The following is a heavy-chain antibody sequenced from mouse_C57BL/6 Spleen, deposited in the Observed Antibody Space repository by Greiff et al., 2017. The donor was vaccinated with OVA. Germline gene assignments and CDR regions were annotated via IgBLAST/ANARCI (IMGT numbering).Heavy chain of an antibody. J-gene: IGHJ4*01. D-gene: IGHD2-5*01. CDR2: INPGSGGT. CDR3: ARRDYSNFYYAMEY. CDR1: GYAFTNYL. V-gene: IGHV1-54*01. Sequence: QVQLQQSGAELVRPGTSVKVSCKASGYAFTNYLIEWVKQRPGQGLEWIGVINPGSGGTNYNEKFKGKATLTADKSSSTAYMQLSSLTSEDSAVYFCARRDYSNFYYAMEYRGQRASVTVSS.